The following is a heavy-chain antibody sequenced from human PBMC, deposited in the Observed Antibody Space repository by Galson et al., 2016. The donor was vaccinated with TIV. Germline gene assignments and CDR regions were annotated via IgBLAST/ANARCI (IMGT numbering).Heavy chain of an antibody. CDR2: IYWDDEK. J-gene: IGHJ4*02. CDR1: GFSLSSNGVG. V-gene: IGHV2-5*02. Sequence: PALVKPTQTVTLTCTFSGFSLSSNGVGVGWIRQPPGKALEWLALIYWDDEKRYNPSLASRLSIIKDTSKNKVVLTLTNVDPVDTATYYCAHRRPLTYYSDFWGQGALVTVSS. CDR3: AHRRPLTYYSDF. D-gene: IGHD2-21*01.